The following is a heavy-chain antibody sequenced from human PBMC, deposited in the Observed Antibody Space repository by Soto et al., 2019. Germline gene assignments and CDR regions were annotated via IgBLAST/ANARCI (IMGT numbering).Heavy chain of an antibody. Sequence: VGSLRLSCAVSGFIFSDHYMDWVRQAPGKGLEWVGRSRNKDHRYSTEYAASVRGRFTISRDDSKNVLYLQMNSLRVEDTAVYYCVRGLNSFDVWGQGTMVTVSS. J-gene: IGHJ3*01. D-gene: IGHD2-21*02. V-gene: IGHV3-72*01. CDR2: SRNKDHRYST. CDR3: VRGLNSFDV. CDR1: GFIFSDHY.